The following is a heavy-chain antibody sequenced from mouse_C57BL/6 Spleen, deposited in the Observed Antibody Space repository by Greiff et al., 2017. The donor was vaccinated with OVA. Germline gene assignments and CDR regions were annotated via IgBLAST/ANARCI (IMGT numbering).Heavy chain of an antibody. D-gene: IGHD1-1*01. J-gene: IGHJ1*03. Sequence: EVKLMESGPELVKPGASVKISCKASGYSFTDYNMNWVKQSNGKSLEWIGVINPNYGTTSYNQKFKGKATLTVDQSSSTAYMQLNSLTSEDSAVYYCARPHYYGSSDWYFDVWGTGTTVTVSS. V-gene: IGHV1-39*01. CDR2: INPNYGTT. CDR1: GYSFTDYN. CDR3: ARPHYYGSSDWYFDV.